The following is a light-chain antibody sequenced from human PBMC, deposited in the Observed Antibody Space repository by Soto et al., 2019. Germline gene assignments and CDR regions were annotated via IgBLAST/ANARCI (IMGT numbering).Light chain of an antibody. J-gene: IGKJ1*01. V-gene: IGKV3-15*01. CDR3: QQYNNWPLT. CDR1: QSISSK. CDR2: GAS. Sequence: EVVLTQSPATLSLSPGEGATLSCRASQSISSKLAWYQHRPGQVPRLLIYGASTRATGIPARFSGSGSGTEFTLTISSLQSEDFAVYSCQQYNNWPLTFGQGTKVDIK.